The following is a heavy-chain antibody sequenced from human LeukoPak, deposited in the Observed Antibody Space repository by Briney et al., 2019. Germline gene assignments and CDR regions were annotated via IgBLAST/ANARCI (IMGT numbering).Heavy chain of an antibody. CDR1: GGPISNYY. CDR2: IYNGATT. CDR3: ARVTTAWYVVGY. J-gene: IGHJ4*02. Sequence: PSETLSLTCDVSGGPISNYYWTWIRQPPGKGLEWLGFIYNGATTNYNPSLKSRVTISVDTSKNQFSLRLSSVTAADTAMYYCARVTTAWYVVGYWGQGTLVTVPS. D-gene: IGHD6-13*01. V-gene: IGHV4-4*08.